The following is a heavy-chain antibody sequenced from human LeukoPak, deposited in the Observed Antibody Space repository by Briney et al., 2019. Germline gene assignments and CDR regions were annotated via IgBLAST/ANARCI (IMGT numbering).Heavy chain of an antibody. CDR1: GFTFSSYD. CDR3: AREGSDWNYYYYLDV. V-gene: IGHV3-23*01. D-gene: IGHD6-19*01. J-gene: IGHJ6*03. Sequence: LPGGSLRLSCAASGFTFSSYDMSWVRQAPGKGLEWVSAISGSGASSYYADSVKGRFTISRDNAKNSLYLQMNSLRAEDTAVYFCAREGSDWNYYYYLDVWGKGTTVTISS. CDR2: ISGSGASS.